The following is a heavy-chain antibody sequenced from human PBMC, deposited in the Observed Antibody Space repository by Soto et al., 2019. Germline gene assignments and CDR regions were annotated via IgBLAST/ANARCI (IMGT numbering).Heavy chain of an antibody. D-gene: IGHD2-2*01. J-gene: IGHJ6*02. V-gene: IGHV1-18*01. CDR2: ISPYNGRT. CDR3: TTLSYLYYDGMDV. Sequence: ASVKVSCKASGYSFTSYGIAWVRQVPGQGPEWMGWISPYNGRTNYAQNVQGRVVMTTDISTNIVYLYLQMNSLKPDDTAVYYCTTLSYLYYDGMDVWGQGTTVTVSS. CDR1: GYSFTSYG.